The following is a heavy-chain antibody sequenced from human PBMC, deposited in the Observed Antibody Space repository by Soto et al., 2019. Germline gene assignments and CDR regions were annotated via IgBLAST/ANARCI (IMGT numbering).Heavy chain of an antibody. CDR1: GYTFTSYY. V-gene: IGHV1-46*01. CDR2: VNPSGGST. D-gene: IGHD2-21*01. J-gene: IGHJ4*02. CDR3: ARDWDQHIPNSYVDY. Sequence: ASVKVSCKASGYTFTSYYMHWVRQAPGQGLEWMGIVNPSGGSTSYAQKFQGRVTMTRDTSTSTVYMQLSSLRSEDTAVYYCARDWDQHIPNSYVDYWGQGTLVTVSS.